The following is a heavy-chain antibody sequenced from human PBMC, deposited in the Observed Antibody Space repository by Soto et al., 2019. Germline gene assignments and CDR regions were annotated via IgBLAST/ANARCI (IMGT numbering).Heavy chain of an antibody. CDR1: GGSISSGGYY. CDR3: AGTFGGVLSDYYYYGMDV. D-gene: IGHD3-16*01. J-gene: IGHJ6*02. V-gene: IGHV4-31*03. Sequence: SETLSLTCTVSGGSISSGGYYWSWIRQHPGKGLEWIGYIYYSGSTYYNPSLKSRVTISVDTSKNQFSLKLSSLRSEGTAVYYCAGTFGGVLSDYYYYGMDVWGQGTTVTVSS. CDR2: IYYSGST.